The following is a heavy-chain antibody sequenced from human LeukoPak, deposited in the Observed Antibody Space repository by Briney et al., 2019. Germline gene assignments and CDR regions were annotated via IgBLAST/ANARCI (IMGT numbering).Heavy chain of an antibody. CDR3: ARGGRYCSSTSCYYWFDP. D-gene: IGHD2-2*01. J-gene: IGHJ5*02. CDR2: IGTAGDT. Sequence: GGSLRLSCAASGFTFSSYDMHWVRQATGKGLEWVSAIGTAGDTYYPGSVKGRFTISRENAKNSLYLRMNSLRAEDTAVYYCARGGRYCSSTSCYYWFDPWGRGTLVTVSS. V-gene: IGHV3-13*01. CDR1: GFTFSSYD.